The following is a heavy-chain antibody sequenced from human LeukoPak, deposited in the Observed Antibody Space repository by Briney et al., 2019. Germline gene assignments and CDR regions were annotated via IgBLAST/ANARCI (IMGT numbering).Heavy chain of an antibody. CDR2: IYTSGST. CDR1: GGSISSGSYY. J-gene: IGHJ3*02. D-gene: IGHD3-16*01. Sequence: SETLSLTXTVSGGSISSGSYYWSWIRQPAGKGLEWIGRIYTSGSTNYNPSLKSRVTISVDTSKNQFSLKLSSVTAADTAVYYCARDWGIDGGPLSAFDIWGQGTMVTVSS. V-gene: IGHV4-61*02. CDR3: ARDWGIDGGPLSAFDI.